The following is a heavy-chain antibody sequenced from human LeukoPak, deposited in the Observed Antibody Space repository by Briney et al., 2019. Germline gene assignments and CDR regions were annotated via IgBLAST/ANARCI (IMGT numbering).Heavy chain of an antibody. CDR1: GFTFGDYP. CDR2: IRSKAYGGTT. Sequence: GGSLRLSCTASGFTFGDYPMSWIRQAPGKGLEWVGFIRSKAYGGTTEYAASVKGRFTISRDDSKSIAYLQMNSLRAEDTAVYYCARDSGELENYFDYWGQGTLVTVSS. V-gene: IGHV3-49*03. CDR3: ARDSGELENYFDY. J-gene: IGHJ4*02. D-gene: IGHD3-10*01.